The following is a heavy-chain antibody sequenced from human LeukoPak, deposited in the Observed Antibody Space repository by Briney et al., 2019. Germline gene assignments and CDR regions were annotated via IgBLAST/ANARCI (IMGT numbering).Heavy chain of an antibody. CDR3: AKDSWRSGWHAELEYFQH. CDR1: GFTFSSYA. Sequence: PGGSLRLSCAASGFTFSSYAMGWVRQAPGKGLEWVSAISGSGGSTYYADSVKGRFTISRDNSKNTLYLQMNSLRAEDTAVYYCAKDSWRSGWHAELEYFQHWGQGTLVTVSS. J-gene: IGHJ1*01. CDR2: ISGSGGST. V-gene: IGHV3-23*01. D-gene: IGHD6-19*01.